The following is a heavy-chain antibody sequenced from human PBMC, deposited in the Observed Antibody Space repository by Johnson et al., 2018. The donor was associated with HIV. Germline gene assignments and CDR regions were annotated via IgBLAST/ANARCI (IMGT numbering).Heavy chain of an antibody. V-gene: IGHV3-66*01. CDR2: IFSVGDV. Sequence: VQLVESGGGLVQPGGSLRLSCAASGITVGTNYMSWVRQAPGKGLEWVSVIFSVGDVYYADSVKGRFTISRDNSKNMVYLQMNSLRPEDTAVYYCARDGRDLFTLCSFDVWGQGTVVTVSS. J-gene: IGHJ3*01. CDR1: GITVGTNY. D-gene: IGHD3-10*01. CDR3: ARDGRDLFTLCSFDV.